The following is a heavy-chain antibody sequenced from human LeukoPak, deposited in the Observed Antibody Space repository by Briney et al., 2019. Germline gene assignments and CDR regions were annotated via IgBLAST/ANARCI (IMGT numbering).Heavy chain of an antibody. CDR2: ISSSGSTI. D-gene: IGHD2-2*01. V-gene: IGHV3-11*04. Sequence: PGGSLRLSCAASGFTFSDYYMSWIRQAPGKGLEWVSYISSSGSTIYYADSVKGRFTISRDNAKNSLYLQMNSLRAEGTAVYYCARRSIVVVPASDYFDYWGQGTPVTVSS. CDR1: GFTFSDYY. CDR3: ARRSIVVVPASDYFDY. J-gene: IGHJ4*02.